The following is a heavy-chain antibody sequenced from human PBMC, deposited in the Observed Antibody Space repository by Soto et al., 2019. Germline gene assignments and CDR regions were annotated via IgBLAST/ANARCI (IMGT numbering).Heavy chain of an antibody. V-gene: IGHV4-39*01. CDR3: ARSGRPYCSGDTCYAMYYFDY. J-gene: IGHJ4*03. Sequence: SETLSLTCTVSGGSISSSSYYWGWIRQPPGRGLEWIGTIYYSGSTYYNPSLKSRVTISVDTSKNQFSLKLSSVTAADTAVYYCARSGRPYCSGDTCYAMYYFDYWGQGTTVTVSS. CDR2: IYYSGST. CDR1: GGSISSSSYY. D-gene: IGHD2-15*01.